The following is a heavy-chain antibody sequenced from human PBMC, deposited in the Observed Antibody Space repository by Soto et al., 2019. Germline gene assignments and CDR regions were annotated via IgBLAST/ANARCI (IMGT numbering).Heavy chain of an antibody. V-gene: IGHV2-5*02. CDR1: GFSHSSSEVG. D-gene: IGHD6-19*01. Sequence: QITLKESGPTLVKPTQTLTLTCTCSGFSHSSSEVGVGWIRQPPGNALQWLALIYWDDDKRYSPSLKSRLTITKDTSKNQVVLTMTNMDPVDTATYYCAHAPGIAVTTNWFDPWGQGILVTVSS. CDR2: IYWDDDK. CDR3: AHAPGIAVTTNWFDP. J-gene: IGHJ5*02.